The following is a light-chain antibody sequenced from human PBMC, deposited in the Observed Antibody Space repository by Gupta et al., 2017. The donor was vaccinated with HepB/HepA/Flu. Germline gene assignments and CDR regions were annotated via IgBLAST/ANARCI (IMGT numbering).Light chain of an antibody. CDR2: KDS. CDR3: QSADGGGTNWV. CDR1: ALPKQY. Sequence: SYELTQPPSVSVSPGQTARITCSGDALPKQYAYWYQQKSGQAPVLVIYKDSERPSGIPERFSGSTSGTIVTLTISGVQAEDEADYYCQSADGGGTNWVFGGGTKLTVL. V-gene: IGLV3-25*03. J-gene: IGLJ3*02.